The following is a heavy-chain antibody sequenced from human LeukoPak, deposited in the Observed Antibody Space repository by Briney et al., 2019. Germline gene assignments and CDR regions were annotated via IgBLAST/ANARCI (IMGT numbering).Heavy chain of an antibody. J-gene: IGHJ4*02. V-gene: IGHV3-48*03. CDR3: ARFITYYYGSGSYSPYYFDC. CDR2: ISSSGSTI. CDR1: GFTFSSYE. Sequence: GGSLRLSCAASGFTFSSYEMNWVRQAPGKGLEWVSYISSSGSTIYYADSVKGRFTISRDNAKNSLYLQMNSLRAEDTAVYYCARFITYYYGSGSYSPYYFDCWGQGTLVTVSS. D-gene: IGHD3-10*01.